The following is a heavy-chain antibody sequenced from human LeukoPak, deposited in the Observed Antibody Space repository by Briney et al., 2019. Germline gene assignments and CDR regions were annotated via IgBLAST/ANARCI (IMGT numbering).Heavy chain of an antibody. CDR2: VSHSGPT. J-gene: IGHJ5*02. D-gene: IGHD4-17*01. Sequence: SQTLSLTCTVSGGSVSSGNYYWSWIRQHPGKGLEWIGYVSHSGPTDINPSLKSRATIAVDTSTNQFSLRLTSVTAADTAIYYCARDTRLRGTNWFDPWGQGTLVTVSS. V-gene: IGHV4-31*03. CDR3: ARDTRLRGTNWFDP. CDR1: GGSVSSGNYY.